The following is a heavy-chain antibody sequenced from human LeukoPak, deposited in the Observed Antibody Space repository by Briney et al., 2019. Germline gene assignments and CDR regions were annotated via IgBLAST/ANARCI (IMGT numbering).Heavy chain of an antibody. Sequence: PSETLSLTCTVSGGSISSYYWSWIRQPAGKGLEWIGRIYTSGSTNYNPSLKSRVTMSVDTSKNQFSLKLSSVTAADTAVYYCARDPLFSGYDQGWFDPWGQGTLVTVSS. CDR2: IYTSGST. D-gene: IGHD5-12*01. J-gene: IGHJ5*02. V-gene: IGHV4-4*07. CDR1: GGSISSYY. CDR3: ARDPLFSGYDQGWFDP.